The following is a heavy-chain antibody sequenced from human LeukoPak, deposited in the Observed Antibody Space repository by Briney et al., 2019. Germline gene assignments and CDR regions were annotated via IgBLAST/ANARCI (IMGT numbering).Heavy chain of an antibody. CDR2: ISYDGSNK. V-gene: IGHV3-30*18. CDR1: GFTFSSYG. D-gene: IGHD3-9*01. CDR3: AKDLRYFDWDSYGMDV. J-gene: IGHJ6*02. Sequence: PGRSLRLSCAASGFTFSSYGMHWVRQAPGKGLEWVAVISYDGSNKYYADSVKGRFTISRDNSKNTLYLQMNSLRAEDMAVYYCAKDLRYFDWDSYGMDVWGQGTTVTVSS.